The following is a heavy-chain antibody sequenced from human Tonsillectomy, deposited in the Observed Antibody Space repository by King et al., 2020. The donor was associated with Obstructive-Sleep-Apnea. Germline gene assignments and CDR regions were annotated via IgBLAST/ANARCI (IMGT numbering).Heavy chain of an antibody. D-gene: IGHD1-26*01. J-gene: IGHJ4*02. Sequence: VQLVESGGGVVQPGRSLRLSCVASGFTFSTSSMHWVRQAPGKGLEWVAVMSYDGSIKSYADAVKGRFTISRDNSKNTLYLQMSSLSGEDTAVYYCARDVYSGTYLDYGGQGTLVTVSS. CDR3: ARDVYSGTYLDY. V-gene: IGHV3-30*04. CDR1: GFTFSTSS. CDR2: MSYDGSIK.